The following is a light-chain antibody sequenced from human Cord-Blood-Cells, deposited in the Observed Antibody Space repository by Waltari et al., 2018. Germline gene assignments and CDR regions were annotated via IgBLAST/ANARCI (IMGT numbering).Light chain of an antibody. Sequence: DIQMTQSPSSLSASVGDRVTITCRASQSISSYLNWYQQKPGKAPKLLIYAASSLQSGVPSRFSGSGSGTDFTLTISSLQPEDFATYYCQQSYSTPRATRITFGQGTRLEIK. CDR1: QSISSY. V-gene: IGKV1-39*01. CDR3: QQSYSTPRATRIT. CDR2: AAS. J-gene: IGKJ5*01.